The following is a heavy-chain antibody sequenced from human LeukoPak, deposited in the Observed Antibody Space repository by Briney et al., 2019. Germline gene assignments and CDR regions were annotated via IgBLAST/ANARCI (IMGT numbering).Heavy chain of an antibody. CDR2: IYYSGST. J-gene: IGHJ4*02. Sequence: SETLSLTCTVSGGSVSSGGYYWSWIRQHPGEGLEWIGYIYYSGSTYYNPSLMSRVTISVDTSKNQFSLKLSSVTAADTAVYYCARFMVVAATPVGIDYWGQGTLVTVSS. CDR3: ARFMVVAATPVGIDY. D-gene: IGHD2-15*01. CDR1: GGSVSSGGYY. V-gene: IGHV4-31*03.